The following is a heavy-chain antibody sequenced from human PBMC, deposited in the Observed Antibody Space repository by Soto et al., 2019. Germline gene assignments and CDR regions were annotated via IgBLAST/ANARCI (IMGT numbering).Heavy chain of an antibody. V-gene: IGHV1-46*01. D-gene: IGHD2-21*02. CDR3: ARGPSCGGDCYLFDC. J-gene: IGHJ4*02. CDR2: INPSGGRT. CDR1: GYTFTSYY. Sequence: ASVKVSCKASGYTFTSYYMHWVRQAPGQGLEWMAMINPSGGRTKYAQIFQGRVTLTRDTSTGTVDMELSSLTSEDTAIYYCARGPSCGGDCYLFDCWGQGTQVTVSS.